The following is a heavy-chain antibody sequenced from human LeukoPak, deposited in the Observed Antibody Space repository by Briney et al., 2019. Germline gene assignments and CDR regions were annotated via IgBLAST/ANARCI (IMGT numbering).Heavy chain of an antibody. CDR3: ARGVVVTVPSFDN. J-gene: IGHJ4*02. V-gene: IGHV1-46*01. CDR1: GYTFTGYY. Sequence: ASVKVSCKASGYTFTGYYMHWVRQAPGQGLEWMGIINPSGGTTNYAQKFQGRVTMTRDTSTSTANMELRSLRSDDTAVYFCARGVVVTVPSFDNWGQGTLVTVSS. D-gene: IGHD2-21*02. CDR2: INPSGGTT.